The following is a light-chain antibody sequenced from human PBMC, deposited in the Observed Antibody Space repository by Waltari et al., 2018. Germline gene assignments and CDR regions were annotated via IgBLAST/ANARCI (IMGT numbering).Light chain of an antibody. V-gene: IGLV8-61*01. CDR3: VLYMGGGIL. CDR1: SGSVPTSYY. CDR2: STN. J-gene: IGLJ3*02. Sequence: QTVVTQEPSFSVSPGGTVTLTCGLRSGSVPTSYYPSGYQQTPGQAPRPLIYSTNTRSAGVPDRFSGSILENNAALTITGAQADDESDYYCVLYMGGGILFGGGTKLTVL.